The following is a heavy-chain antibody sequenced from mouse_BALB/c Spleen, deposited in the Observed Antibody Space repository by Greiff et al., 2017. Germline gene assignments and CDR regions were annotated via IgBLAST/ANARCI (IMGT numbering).Heavy chain of an antibody. CDR2: IWAGGST. D-gene: IGHD3-3*01. J-gene: IGHJ3*01. V-gene: IGHV2-9*02. CDR3: ARDRASWFAY. CDR1: GFSLTSYG. Sequence: VQGVESGPGLVAPSQSLSITCTVSGFSLTSYGVHWVRQPPGKGLEWLGVIWAGGSTNYNSALMSRLSISKDNSKSQVFLKMNSLQTDDTAMYYCARDRASWFAYWGQGTLVTVSA.